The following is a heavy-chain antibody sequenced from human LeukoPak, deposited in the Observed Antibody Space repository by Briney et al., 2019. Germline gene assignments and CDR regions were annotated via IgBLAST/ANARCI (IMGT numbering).Heavy chain of an antibody. CDR2: INHSGTT. J-gene: IGHJ6*03. CDR3: ARGVKQLARFYFYMDV. D-gene: IGHD3-22*01. Sequence: SETLSLTCGVSDGSFSGYLWNWVRQSPGKGLECIGEINHSGTTNYNPSLKSRVTISLDRSRNQFSLNLTSVTAADTAVFYCARGVKQLARFYFYMDVWGKGTTVTVSS. V-gene: IGHV4-34*01. CDR1: DGSFSGYL.